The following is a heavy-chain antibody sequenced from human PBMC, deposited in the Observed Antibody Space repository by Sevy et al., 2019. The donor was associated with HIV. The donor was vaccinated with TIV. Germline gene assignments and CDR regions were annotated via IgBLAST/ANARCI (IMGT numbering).Heavy chain of an antibody. CDR3: ARVGVAGSMGDDY. V-gene: IGHV3-21*01. CDR2: ITRTSSYI. Sequence: GGSLRLSCVASGFTFSSYSMNWVRQAPGKGLEWVSSITRTSSYITYADSVKGRFTISRDNAKKSLYLQMNSLRAEDTAVHYCARVGVAGSMGDDYWGQGTLVTVSS. J-gene: IGHJ4*02. CDR1: GFTFSSYS. D-gene: IGHD6-19*01.